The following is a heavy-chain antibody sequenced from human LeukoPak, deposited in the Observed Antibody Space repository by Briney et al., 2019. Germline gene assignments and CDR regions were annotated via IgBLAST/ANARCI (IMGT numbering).Heavy chain of an antibody. J-gene: IGHJ4*02. CDR1: GFTFSSDG. CDR2: ISYDGSNK. V-gene: IGHV3-30*18. Sequence: GRSLRLSCAASGFTFSSDGMPWVRQAPGKGLEGVAVISYDGSNKYYADSVKGRFTISRDNSKNTLYLQMNSLRAEDTAVYYCAKEGGLSSGYYYLDYWGQGTLVTVSS. D-gene: IGHD3-22*01. CDR3: AKEGGLSSGYYYLDY.